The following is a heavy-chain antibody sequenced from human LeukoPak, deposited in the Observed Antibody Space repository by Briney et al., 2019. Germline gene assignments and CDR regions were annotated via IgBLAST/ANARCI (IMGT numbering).Heavy chain of an antibody. V-gene: IGHV3-33*08. CDR3: ARSPVLDRNDWSFAD. D-gene: IGHD1-1*01. J-gene: IGHJ4*02. CDR2: IQYDGSYQ. CDR1: GLTVSSNY. Sequence: GGSLRLSCAASGLTVSSNYMSWVRQAPGKGLEWVAIIQYDGSYQWYAESVKGRFTVSRDNPKNTVYLQMNSLRAEDTAVYFCARSPVLDRNDWSFADWGQGTLVTVSS.